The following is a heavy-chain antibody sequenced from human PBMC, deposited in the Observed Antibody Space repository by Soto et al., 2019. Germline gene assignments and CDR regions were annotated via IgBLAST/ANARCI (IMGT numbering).Heavy chain of an antibody. CDR1: GGSISSYY. J-gene: IGHJ3*02. CDR2: IYYSGST. CDR3: ARHLLLYYYDSSGYYLRDAFDI. V-gene: IGHV4-59*08. D-gene: IGHD3-22*01. Sequence: QVQLQESGPGLVKPSETLSLTCTVSGGSISSYYWSWIRQPPGKGLEWIGYIYYSGSTNYNPSLKSRVTISVDTSKNQFSLKLSFVTAADTAVYYCARHLLLYYYDSSGYYLRDAFDIWGQGTMVTVSS.